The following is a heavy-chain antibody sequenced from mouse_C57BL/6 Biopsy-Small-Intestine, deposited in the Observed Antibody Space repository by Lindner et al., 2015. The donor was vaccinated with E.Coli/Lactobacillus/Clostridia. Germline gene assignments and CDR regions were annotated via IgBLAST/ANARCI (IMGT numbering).Heavy chain of an antibody. V-gene: IGHV1-20*01. CDR3: ARGEDTTLDC. D-gene: IGHD6-1*01. Sequence: SVKVSCKASNYTSSAFGISWVRQAPGQGLEWIGWISLNNGNKHYAQKFQDRISMTTDTSTSTAHMELRSLRSDDTATYFCARGEDTTLDCWGQGTLVTVSS. CDR1: NYTSSAFG. J-gene: IGHJ4*01. CDR2: ISLNNGNK.